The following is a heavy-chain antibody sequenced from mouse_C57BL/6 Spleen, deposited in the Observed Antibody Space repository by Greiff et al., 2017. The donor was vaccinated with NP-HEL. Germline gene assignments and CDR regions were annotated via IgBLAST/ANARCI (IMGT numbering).Heavy chain of an antibody. CDR2: ISSGSSTI. Sequence: EVKVEESGGGLVKPGGSLKLSCAASGFTFSDYGMHWVRQAPEKGLEWVAYISSGSSTIYYADTVKGRFTISRDNAKNTLFLQMTSLRSEDTAMYYCARPVDYGSSPLDYWGQGTTLTVSS. CDR3: ARPVDYGSSPLDY. D-gene: IGHD1-1*01. V-gene: IGHV5-17*01. CDR1: GFTFSDYG. J-gene: IGHJ2*01.